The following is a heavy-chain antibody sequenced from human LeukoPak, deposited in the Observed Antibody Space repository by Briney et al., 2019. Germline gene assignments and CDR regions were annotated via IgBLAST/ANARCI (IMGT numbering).Heavy chain of an antibody. CDR2: IYYSGST. CDR3: ARHGYSSGWFDY. CDR1: GGSISHYY. D-gene: IGHD6-19*01. J-gene: IGHJ4*02. Sequence: SETLSLTCTVSGGSISHYYWSWIRQPPGKGLEWIGYIYYSGSTNYNSSLKSRVTISVDTSKNQFSLKLSSVTAAGTAVYYCARHGYSSGWFDYWGQGTLVTVSS. V-gene: IGHV4-59*08.